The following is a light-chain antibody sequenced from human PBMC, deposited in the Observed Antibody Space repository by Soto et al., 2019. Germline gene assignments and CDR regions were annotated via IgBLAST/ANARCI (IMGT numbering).Light chain of an antibody. CDR3: QQSFSSPRT. V-gene: IGKV1-39*01. J-gene: IGKJ2*01. CDR1: QSVSRY. Sequence: DIQMTQSSSSLSASVGDRVNITCRASQSVSRYLNWYQQKPGKAPKLLIYAASNLQSGVPSRFGGSGSGTDFTLTISMLQPEDLATYYCQQSFSSPRTFGQGTKLEIK. CDR2: AAS.